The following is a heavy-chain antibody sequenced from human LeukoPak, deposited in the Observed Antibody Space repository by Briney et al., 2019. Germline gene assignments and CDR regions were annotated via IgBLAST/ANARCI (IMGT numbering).Heavy chain of an antibody. Sequence: ASVKVSCKASGYTFTSYGISWVRQAPGQGLEWVGWINSYNGTTNYAQKLQGRVTLTTDTSTSTAYMELRSLRSDDTAVYYCARQITMIVVVINDPFDIWGQGTMVTVSS. CDR2: INSYNGTT. J-gene: IGHJ3*02. CDR3: ARQITMIVVVINDPFDI. CDR1: GYTFTSYG. V-gene: IGHV1-18*01. D-gene: IGHD3-22*01.